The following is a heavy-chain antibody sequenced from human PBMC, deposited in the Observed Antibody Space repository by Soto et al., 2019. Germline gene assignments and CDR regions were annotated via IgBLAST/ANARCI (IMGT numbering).Heavy chain of an antibody. J-gene: IGHJ3*02. CDR1: GGFVSSGSYY. Sequence: QVQLQQWGAGLLKPSETLSLTCAAYGGFVSSGSYYWSWIRQPPGKGLEWIGEMSHSGGTHFNPSPKSRVTISVDTSKNQFSLKMSSVTAAHTALYYCARVERGTATTVVDAFDIWGPGTMVTVSS. CDR2: MSHSGGT. D-gene: IGHD1-1*01. V-gene: IGHV4-34*01. CDR3: ARVERGTATTVVDAFDI.